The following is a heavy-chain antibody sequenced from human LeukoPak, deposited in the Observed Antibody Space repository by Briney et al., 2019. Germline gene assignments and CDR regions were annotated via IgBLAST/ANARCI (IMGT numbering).Heavy chain of an antibody. J-gene: IGHJ4*02. D-gene: IGHD5-12*01. CDR1: GASINDFY. V-gene: IGHV4-59*01. Sequence: PSETLSLTCAVSGASINDFYWTWIRQPPGKGLEWIGYVYYGGSTNYNPSLKSRVSMSVDTSKNQFALTLTSVTVADTAFYYCARGGIRGYSAFDNLDFWGLGTHVTVSS. CDR2: VYYGGST. CDR3: ARGGIRGYSAFDNLDF.